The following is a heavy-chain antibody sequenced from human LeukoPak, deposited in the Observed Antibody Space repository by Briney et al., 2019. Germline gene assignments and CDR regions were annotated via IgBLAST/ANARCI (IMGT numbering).Heavy chain of an antibody. CDR2: IYYSGST. V-gene: IGHV4-39*07. D-gene: IGHD2-15*01. J-gene: IGHJ4*02. CDR1: GGSISSSSYY. CDR3: ARVPLGDCSGGSCYPASLDY. Sequence: SETLSLTCTVSGGSISSSSYYWGWIRQPPGKGLEWIGSIYYSGSTYYNPSLKSRVTISVDTSKNQFSLKLSSVTAADMAVYYCARVPLGDCSGGSCYPASLDYWGQGTLVTVSS.